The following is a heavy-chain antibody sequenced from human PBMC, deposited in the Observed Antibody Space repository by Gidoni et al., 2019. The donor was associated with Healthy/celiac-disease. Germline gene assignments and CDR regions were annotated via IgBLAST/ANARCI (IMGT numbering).Heavy chain of an antibody. J-gene: IGHJ4*02. CDR2: IKQDGSEK. Sequence: EVQLVESGGGLVQPGGSLRLSCAASGFTFSSYWMSWVRQAPGKGLEWVANIKQDGSEKYYVDSVKGRFTISRDNAKNSLYLQMNSLRAEDTAVYYCARERVIIRSGGGCDYWGQGTLVTVSS. D-gene: IGHD3-9*01. CDR1: GFTFSSYW. V-gene: IGHV3-7*01. CDR3: ARERVIIRSGGGCDY.